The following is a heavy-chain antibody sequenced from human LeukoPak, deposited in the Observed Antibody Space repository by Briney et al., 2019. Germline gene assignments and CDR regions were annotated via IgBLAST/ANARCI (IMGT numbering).Heavy chain of an antibody. CDR3: ARRYSSSWYVGFFDP. CDR1: GASIRNYY. CDR2: IYYSGST. V-gene: IGHV4-59*08. J-gene: IGHJ5*02. D-gene: IGHD6-13*01. Sequence: SETLSLACTVSGASIRNYYWSWIRQSPGKGLEWIGYIYYSGSTNYNPSLESRVAMSVDTSKNQFSLRLSSVTAADTAIYYCARRYSSSWYVGFFDPWGQGTLVTVSS.